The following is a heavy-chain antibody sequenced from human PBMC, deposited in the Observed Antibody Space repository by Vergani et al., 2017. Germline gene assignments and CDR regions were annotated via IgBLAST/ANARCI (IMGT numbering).Heavy chain of an antibody. V-gene: IGHV3-23*01. D-gene: IGHD5-24*01. J-gene: IGHJ4*02. CDR3: GRGSDNYN. CDR2: SKNTGDST. Sequence: EVQLLQSEGAVVQPGGSLRLSCVASVFTFSSHAMSWVRQGHGQGLEWVSSSKNTGDSTHYADSVKGRFTISRDNSKNTLYLQMNSLRVEDTAVYYCGRGSDNYNWDQGTLVTVSS. CDR1: VFTFSSHA.